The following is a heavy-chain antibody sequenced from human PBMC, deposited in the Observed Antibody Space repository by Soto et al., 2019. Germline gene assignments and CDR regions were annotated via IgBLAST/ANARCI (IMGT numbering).Heavy chain of an antibody. D-gene: IGHD3-3*01. CDR1: GFTFSSDG. CDR2: ISGSGGST. Sequence: PGGSLRLCCAASGFTFSSDGMSWVRQAPGKGLEWVPAISGSGGSTYYADSVKGRFTISRDNSKNTLYLQMNSLRAEDTAVYYCAKDDGTYYDFWSGLTNYYYYGMDVWGQGTTVTVSS. V-gene: IGHV3-23*01. J-gene: IGHJ6*02. CDR3: AKDDGTYYDFWSGLTNYYYYGMDV.